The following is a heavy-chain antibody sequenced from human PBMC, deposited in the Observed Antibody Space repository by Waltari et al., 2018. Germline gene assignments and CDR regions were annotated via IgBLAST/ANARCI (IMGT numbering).Heavy chain of an antibody. CDR3: AKARTPITMIVVVIKSEGDY. J-gene: IGHJ4*02. V-gene: IGHV3-23*01. Sequence: EVQLLESGGGLVQPGGSLRLSCAASGFTFSSYAMSWVRQAQGQGLEWVSAISGSGGSTYYADSVKGRFTISRDNSKNTLYLQMNSLRAEDTAVYYCAKARTPITMIVVVIKSEGDYWGQGTLVTVSS. CDR1: GFTFSSYA. D-gene: IGHD3-22*01. CDR2: ISGSGGST.